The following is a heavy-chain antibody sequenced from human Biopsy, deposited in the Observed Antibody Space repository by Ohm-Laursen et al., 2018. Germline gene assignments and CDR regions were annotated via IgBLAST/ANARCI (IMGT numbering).Heavy chain of an antibody. CDR1: GESFNGYY. CDR2: INHSGRT. CDR3: VRSVDYYDPYHYYALDV. J-gene: IGHJ6*02. D-gene: IGHD3-22*01. V-gene: IGHV4-34*01. Sequence: TLSLTCAVYGESFNGYYWSWIRQTPGKGLEWIGEINHSGRTNYNPSLKSRVTISVDTSKNQFSLKVRSVTAADTAVYYCVRSVDYYDPYHYYALDVWGQGTTVTVSS.